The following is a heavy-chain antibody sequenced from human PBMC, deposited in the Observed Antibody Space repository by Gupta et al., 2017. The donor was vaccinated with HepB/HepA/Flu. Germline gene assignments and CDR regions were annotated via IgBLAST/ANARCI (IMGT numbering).Heavy chain of an antibody. CDR3: TTDSFLWGFDICY. J-gene: IGHJ4*02. V-gene: IGHV3-15*01. CDR2: IKSKTDGGTT. Sequence: EVQLVESGGGLVKPGGSLRLSCAASGFTFSNAWMSWVRQAPGKGLEWVGRIKSKTDGGTTDYAAPVKDRFTISRDDSKNTLYLQMNSLKTEDTAVYYCTTDSFLWGFDICYWGQGTLVTVSS. D-gene: IGHD7-27*01. CDR1: GFTFSNAW.